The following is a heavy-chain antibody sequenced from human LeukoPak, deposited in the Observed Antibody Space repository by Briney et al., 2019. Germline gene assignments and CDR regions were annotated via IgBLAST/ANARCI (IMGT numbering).Heavy chain of an antibody. V-gene: IGHV1-69*04. J-gene: IGHJ4*02. CDR1: GGTFSSYA. CDR2: IIPILGIA. D-gene: IGHD5-24*01. CDR3: ARDGYNRPPDY. Sequence: SVKVSCKASGGTFSSYAISWVRQAPGQGLEWMGRIIPILGIANYAQKFQGRVTITADKSTSTAYMELSSLRSEDTAVYYCARDGYNRPPDYWGQGTLVTVSS.